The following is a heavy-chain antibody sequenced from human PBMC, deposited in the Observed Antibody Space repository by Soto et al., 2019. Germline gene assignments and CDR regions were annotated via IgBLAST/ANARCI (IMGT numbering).Heavy chain of an antibody. Sequence: PGESLKISFKGSGYSFTSYLIGWVRQMPGKGLEWMGIIYPGDSDTRYSPSFQGQVTISADKSISTAYLEWSSLKASDTAMYYCARDVGPTDGSSGYCYYYWGQRTLVTVSS. CDR3: ARDVGPTDGSSGYCYYY. V-gene: IGHV5-51*01. D-gene: IGHD3-22*01. CDR2: IYPGDSDT. CDR1: GYSFTSYL. J-gene: IGHJ4*02.